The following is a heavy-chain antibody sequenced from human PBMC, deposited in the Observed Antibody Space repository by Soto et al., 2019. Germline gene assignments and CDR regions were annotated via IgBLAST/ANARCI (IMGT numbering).Heavy chain of an antibody. V-gene: IGHV3-23*01. D-gene: IGHD2-15*01. Sequence: GGSLRLSCAASGFTFRSHAMSWVRQAPGKGLEWVLGISGGGGTTYYPESVKGRFTISRDNSKNTLFLQMNSLRAEDTAVYYCARASVVASRSYYYYGMDVWGQGTTVTVSS. J-gene: IGHJ6*02. CDR3: ARASVVASRSYYYYGMDV. CDR2: ISGGGGTT. CDR1: GFTFRSHA.